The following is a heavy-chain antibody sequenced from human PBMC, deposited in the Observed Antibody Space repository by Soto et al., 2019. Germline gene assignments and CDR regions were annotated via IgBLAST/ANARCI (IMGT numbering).Heavy chain of an antibody. D-gene: IGHD6-19*01. Sequence: QVQLVQSGADVKKPVASVKVSCKASGYNFTSYGISWVRQAPGQGLEWMGWISPHNDRTKYARRFQDRVTMTTETPTSTVYMELGSLRSDDTAVYYCARDLYYSSGRYFDHDAFDIWGQGTVVTVSS. CDR3: ARDLYYSSGRYFDHDAFDI. J-gene: IGHJ3*02. CDR1: GYNFTSYG. CDR2: ISPHNDRT. V-gene: IGHV1-18*01.